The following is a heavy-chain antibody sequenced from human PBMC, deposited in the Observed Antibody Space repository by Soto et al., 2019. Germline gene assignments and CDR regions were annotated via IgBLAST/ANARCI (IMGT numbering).Heavy chain of an antibody. CDR2: IYYSGST. CDR3: ARGGGGYNWNDGGIDY. J-gene: IGHJ4*02. CDR1: GGSISSYY. Sequence: SETLSLTCSVSGGSISSYYWSWIRQPPGKGLEWIGYIYYSGSTNYNPSLKSRVTISVDTSKNQFSLKLSSVTAADTAVYYCARGGGGYNWNDGGIDYWGQGTLVTVSS. V-gene: IGHV4-59*01. D-gene: IGHD1-20*01.